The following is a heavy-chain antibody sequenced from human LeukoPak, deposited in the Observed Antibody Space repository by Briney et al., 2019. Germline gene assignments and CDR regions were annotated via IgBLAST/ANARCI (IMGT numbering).Heavy chain of an antibody. Sequence: SETLSLTCTVSGGSISSYYWSWIRQPAGKGLEWIGRIYTSGSTNYNPSLKSRVTMSVDTSKNQFSLKLSSVTAADTAVYYCARETGTVVTAILYYYYGMDVWGQGTTVTVSS. CDR1: GGSISSYY. J-gene: IGHJ6*02. D-gene: IGHD2-21*02. CDR2: IYTSGST. V-gene: IGHV4-4*07. CDR3: ARETGTVVTAILYYYYGMDV.